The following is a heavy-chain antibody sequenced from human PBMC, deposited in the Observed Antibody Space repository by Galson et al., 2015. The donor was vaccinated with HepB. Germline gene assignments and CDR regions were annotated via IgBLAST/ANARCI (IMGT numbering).Heavy chain of an antibody. Sequence: SVKVSCKASGGTFSSYTISWVRQAPGQGLEWMGRIIPILGIANYAQKFQGRVTITADKSTSTAYMELSSLRSEDTAVYYCARVAWGTTDYYYYGMDVWGQGTTVTVSS. D-gene: IGHD1-1*01. V-gene: IGHV1-69*02. CDR3: ARVAWGTTDYYYYGMDV. CDR2: IIPILGIA. CDR1: GGTFSSYT. J-gene: IGHJ6*02.